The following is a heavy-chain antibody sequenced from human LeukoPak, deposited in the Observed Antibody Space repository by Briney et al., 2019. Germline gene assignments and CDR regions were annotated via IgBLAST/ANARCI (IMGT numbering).Heavy chain of an antibody. CDR1: DDSITMYY. Sequence: SETLSLTCTVSDDSITMYYWTWIRQPPGKGLEWIGYVDHTGSTKFNPSLNGRVSISRDTSNNFFSLRLRSVTAADTAVYFCARGRVSSSTWYSTYYYFFYMDFWAKGPRSPSP. D-gene: IGHD4-11*01. V-gene: IGHV4-59*01. CDR2: VDHTGST. J-gene: IGHJ6*03. CDR3: ARGRVSSSTWYSTYYYFFYMDF.